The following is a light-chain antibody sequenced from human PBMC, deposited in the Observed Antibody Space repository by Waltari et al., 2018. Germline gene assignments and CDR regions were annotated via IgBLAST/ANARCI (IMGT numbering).Light chain of an antibody. J-gene: IGLJ7*01. CDR2: ENS. CDR1: SSNIGTNY. V-gene: IGLV1-51*02. CDR3: GTWDSSLSGAV. Sequence: QSVLTQPPSVSAAPGQRVTIPCSGGSSNIGTNYVSWYRQFPGTVPNLLIYENSERPSGIPVRFSGSKSGTSATLDITGLQAGDEADYYCGTWDSSLSGAVFGGGTHLTVL.